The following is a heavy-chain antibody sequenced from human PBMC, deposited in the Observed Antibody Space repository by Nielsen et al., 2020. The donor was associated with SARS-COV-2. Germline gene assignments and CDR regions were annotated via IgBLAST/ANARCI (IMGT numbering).Heavy chain of an antibody. CDR1: GFTFTNAW. V-gene: IGHV3-15*01. D-gene: IGHD2-8*01. CDR2: IKSKTDGGTT. CDR3: ARVNGVGPYYYYYYMDV. J-gene: IGHJ6*03. Sequence: GESLKISCAASGFTFTNAWMSWVRQAPGKGLEWVGRIKSKTDGGTTDYAAPVKGRFTISRDVSKNTLFLQMNSLKTEDTAVYYCARVNGVGPYYYYYYMDVWGKGTTVTVSS.